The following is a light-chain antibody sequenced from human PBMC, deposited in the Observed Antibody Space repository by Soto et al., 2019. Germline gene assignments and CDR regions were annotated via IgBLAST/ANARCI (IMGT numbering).Light chain of an antibody. J-gene: IGLJ2*01. CDR3: YSYVGSIS. CDR1: SSDVGSHNF. CDR2: EVS. V-gene: IGLV2-23*02. Sequence: QSALTQPASVSGSPGQSITISCTGTSSDVGSHNFVSWYQQHPGKVPELMIYEVSKRPSGVSNRFSGSKSGNTASLTISGLQAEDEADYYCYSYVGSISFGEGTKLTV.